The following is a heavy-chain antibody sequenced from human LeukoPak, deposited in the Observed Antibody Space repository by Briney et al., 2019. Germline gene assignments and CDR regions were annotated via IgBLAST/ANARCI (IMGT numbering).Heavy chain of an antibody. CDR2: INSDGGST. J-gene: IGHJ3*02. V-gene: IGHV3-74*01. CDR3: AKDHGGIAI. Sequence: GGSLRLSCAASGCTFSSYWMHWVRQAPGKGLVWVSHINSDGGSTTYADSVKGRFTISRDNSKNTLYLQMNSLRAEDTAVYYCAKDHGGIAIWGQGTMVTVSS. CDR1: GCTFSSYW. D-gene: IGHD6-13*01.